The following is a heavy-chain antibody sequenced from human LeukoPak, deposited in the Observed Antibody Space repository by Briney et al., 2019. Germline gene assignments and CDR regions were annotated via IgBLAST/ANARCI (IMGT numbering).Heavy chain of an antibody. V-gene: IGHV4-4*07. J-gene: IGHJ5*02. Sequence: SETLSLTCTVSGGSISSYYWSWIRQPAGTALKWIGRIYTSGTITYNPSLKSRVTMSVDTSKNQFSLKLSSVTAADTAVYYCARDSGTTGEVKFDPWGQGTLVTVSS. CDR2: IYTSGTI. D-gene: IGHD3-10*01. CDR3: ARDSGTTGEVKFDP. CDR1: GGSISSYY.